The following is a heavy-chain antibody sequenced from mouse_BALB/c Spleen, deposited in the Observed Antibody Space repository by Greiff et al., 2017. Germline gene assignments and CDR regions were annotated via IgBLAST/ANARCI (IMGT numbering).Heavy chain of an antibody. CDR3: ARNDDGYYFDY. J-gene: IGHJ2*01. Sequence: EVQGVESGGGLVQPGGSRKLSCAASGFTFSSFGMHWVRQAPEKGLEWVAYISSGSSTIYYADTVKGRFTISRDNPKNTLFLQMTSLRSEDTAMYYCARNDDGYYFDYWGQGTTLTVSS. CDR1: GFTFSSFG. CDR2: ISSGSSTI. V-gene: IGHV5-17*02. D-gene: IGHD2-3*01.